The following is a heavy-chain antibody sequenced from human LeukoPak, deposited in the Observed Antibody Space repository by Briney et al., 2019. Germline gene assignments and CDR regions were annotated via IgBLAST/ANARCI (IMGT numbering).Heavy chain of an antibody. Sequence: GGSLRLSCAASGFTFNNYAMNWVRQAPGKGLEWVSIVTGDGLTTNYADSVKGRFTISRDNSKNTLYLQMNSLRTEDTAVYYCTKATAYQPPVSFDYWGQGTLVTVSS. J-gene: IGHJ4*02. CDR3: TKATAYQPPVSFDY. CDR1: GFTFNNYA. D-gene: IGHD2-2*01. CDR2: VTGDGLTT. V-gene: IGHV3-23*01.